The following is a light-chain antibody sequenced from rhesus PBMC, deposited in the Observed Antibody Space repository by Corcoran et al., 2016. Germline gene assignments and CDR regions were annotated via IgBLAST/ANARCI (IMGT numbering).Light chain of an antibody. Sequence: QVILTQSPATLSLSPGERATLSCRASQSVSTYLAWYQQKPGPAPRLLNYGASSRATGIPDRFSGSGSGTEFTLTISRLEPEDFAVYYCQKYSNSPWTFGQGTKVEIK. CDR3: QKYSNSPWT. CDR1: QSVSTY. V-gene: IGKV3-53*01. CDR2: GAS. J-gene: IGKJ1*01.